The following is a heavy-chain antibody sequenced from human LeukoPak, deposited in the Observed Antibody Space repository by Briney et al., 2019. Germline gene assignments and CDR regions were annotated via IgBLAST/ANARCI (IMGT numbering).Heavy chain of an antibody. Sequence: PSETLSLTCTVSGGSISSYYWSWIRQPPGKGLEWIGYIYYSGSTNYNPSLKSRVTISVDTSKNQFSLKLSSVTAADTAVYYCARQTDTAMVTDYWGQGTLVTVSS. CDR1: GGSISSYY. D-gene: IGHD5-18*01. V-gene: IGHV4-59*08. CDR3: ARQTDTAMVTDY. CDR2: IYYSGST. J-gene: IGHJ4*02.